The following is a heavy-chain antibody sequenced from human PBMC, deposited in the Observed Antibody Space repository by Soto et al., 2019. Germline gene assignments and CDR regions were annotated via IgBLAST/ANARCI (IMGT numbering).Heavy chain of an antibody. Sequence: QVQLVQSGAEVKKPGASVKVSCKASGYTFTNYYIHWVRQAPGQGLEWMGIINPTGGSTNYAQKFQGRVTLTMDTSTSTVYMELSSLRFEDTAVYYCARDLAAADYWGQETLVTVSS. CDR2: INPTGGST. J-gene: IGHJ4*02. V-gene: IGHV1-46*01. D-gene: IGHD6-13*01. CDR1: GYTFTNYY. CDR3: ARDLAAADY.